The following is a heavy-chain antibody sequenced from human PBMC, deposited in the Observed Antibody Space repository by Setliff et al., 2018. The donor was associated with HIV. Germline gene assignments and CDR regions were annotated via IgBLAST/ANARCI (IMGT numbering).Heavy chain of an antibody. D-gene: IGHD3-10*01. CDR2: IYHTGST. CDR1: GYSISSDYY. V-gene: IGHV4-38-2*02. CDR3: ATPPIAGVRGYPQGWYFDL. J-gene: IGHJ2*01. Sequence: SETLSLTCTVSGYSISSDYYWGWIRQPPGKGLEWIGSIYHTGSTYYNPSLKSRVTILVDASKNQFSLKLTSVTAADTAVYYCATPPIAGVRGYPQGWYFDLWGRGTLVTVSS.